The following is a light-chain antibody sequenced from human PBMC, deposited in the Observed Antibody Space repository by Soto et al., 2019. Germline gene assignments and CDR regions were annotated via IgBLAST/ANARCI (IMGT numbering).Light chain of an antibody. V-gene: IGLV3-21*02. CDR2: DDS. CDR3: QVWDTSSDHSWV. J-gene: IGLJ3*02. Sequence: SSELTQPPSVSVAPGQTARITCGGDNIGSESVHWYQQKPGQAPVLVVYDDSDRPSGIPERFSGSNSGNTATLTISRVEAGDEADYYCQVWDTSSDHSWVFGGGTKLTVL. CDR1: NIGSES.